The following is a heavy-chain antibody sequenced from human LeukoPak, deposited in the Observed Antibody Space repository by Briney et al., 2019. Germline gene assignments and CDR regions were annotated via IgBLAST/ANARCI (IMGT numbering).Heavy chain of an antibody. CDR1: GRSIGSSSYY. V-gene: IGHV4-39*07. CDR3: GRIRYYYHRGPDSDLYYFDY. J-gene: IGHJ4*02. CDR2: IYYSGST. Sequence: PSETLSLTCSVSGRSIGSSSYYWGWIRQPPGEGLEWIVNIYYSGSTYFNPSLKSRLTISVDTSKNQFSLKLSSVTAADPAVYYCGRIRYYYHRGPDSDLYYFDYWGQGTLVTVSP. D-gene: IGHD3-22*01.